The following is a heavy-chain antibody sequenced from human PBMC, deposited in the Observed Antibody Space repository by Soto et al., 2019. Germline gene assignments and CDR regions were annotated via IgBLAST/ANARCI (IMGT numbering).Heavy chain of an antibody. J-gene: IGHJ6*02. D-gene: IGHD3-10*01. CDR2: IYPGDSDT. CDR1: GYSFTSYW. V-gene: IGHV5-51*01. Sequence: GESLKISCKGSGYSFTSYWIAWVRQMPGKGLEWKGIIYPGDSDTRYSPSFQGQVTISADKSISTAYLQWSSLKASDTAMYYCAGGGVRGVITRTRDYYGMDVWGQGTTVTVSS. CDR3: AGGGVRGVITRTRDYYGMDV.